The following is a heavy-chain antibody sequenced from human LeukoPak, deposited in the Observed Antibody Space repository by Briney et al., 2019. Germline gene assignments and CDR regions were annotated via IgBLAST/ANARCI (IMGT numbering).Heavy chain of an antibody. J-gene: IGHJ3*02. CDR3: ATPVARELPPDAFDI. CDR1: GYTLTELS. Sequence: ASVKVSCKVSGYTLTELSMHWVRQAPGKGLEWMGGFDPEDGETIYAQKFQGRVTMTEDTSTDTAYMELSSLRSEDTAVYYCATPVARELPPDAFDIWGQGTMATVSS. CDR2: FDPEDGET. D-gene: IGHD1-26*01. V-gene: IGHV1-24*01.